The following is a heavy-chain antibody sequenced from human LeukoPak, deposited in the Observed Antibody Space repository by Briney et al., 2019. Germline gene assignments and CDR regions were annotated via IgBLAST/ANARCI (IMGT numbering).Heavy chain of an antibody. CDR2: INSDGSST. V-gene: IGHV3-74*01. Sequence: GSLRLSCAASGFTFSSYWMHWVRQAPGKGLVWVSRINSDGSSTSYADSVKGRFTISRDNAKNTLYLQMNSLRAEDTAVYYCARERQQLVPGAFDIWGQGTMVTVSS. J-gene: IGHJ3*02. CDR3: ARERQQLVPGAFDI. D-gene: IGHD6-13*01. CDR1: GFTFSSYW.